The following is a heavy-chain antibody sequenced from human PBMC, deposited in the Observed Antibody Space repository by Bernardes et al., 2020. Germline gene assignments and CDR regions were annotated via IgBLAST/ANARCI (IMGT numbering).Heavy chain of an antibody. V-gene: IGHV1-18*04. CDR1: GYDFTTHD. Sequence: ASVKVSCESRGYDFTTHDIAWVRQAPGQGLTLMGWINTVTGSPTYNDSVQGRVTMTLDTGTNTSHLQLWNLRRADTAVYYCARVSRSKGLGTGWFDPWGQGSPVTVSS. CDR3: ARVSRSKGLGTGWFDP. CDR2: INTVTGSP. J-gene: IGHJ5*02. D-gene: IGHD7-27*01.